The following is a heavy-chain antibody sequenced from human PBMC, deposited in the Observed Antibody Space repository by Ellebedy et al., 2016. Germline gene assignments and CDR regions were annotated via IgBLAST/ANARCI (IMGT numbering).Heavy chain of an antibody. V-gene: IGHV3-53*01. CDR1: GFTVSSNY. CDR3: ARVGVYGVSYYFDF. D-gene: IGHD2/OR15-2a*01. J-gene: IGHJ4*02. Sequence: GESLKISCAASGFTVSSNYMSWVRQAPGKGLEWVSVLYPGVTTYYTNSVKGRFTISRDNSKNTLFLQMDKLGVDDTAVYYCARVGVYGVSYYFDFWGQGTLVTVSS. CDR2: LYPGVTT.